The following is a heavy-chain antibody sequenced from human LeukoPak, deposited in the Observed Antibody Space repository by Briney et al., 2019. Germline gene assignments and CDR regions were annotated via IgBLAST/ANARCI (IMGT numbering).Heavy chain of an antibody. J-gene: IGHJ5*02. Sequence: GGSLRLSCAASGFTFSNYAMSWVRQAPGKGLEWVSAMSGSDGGTHYADSVKGRFTTSRDNSKNTLFLQMNSLRAEDTAVYYCAKNVGLGYCSSTSCPIDPWGQGTLVTVSS. V-gene: IGHV3-23*01. CDR2: MSGSDGGT. D-gene: IGHD2-2*01. CDR1: GFTFSNYA. CDR3: AKNVGLGYCSSTSCPIDP.